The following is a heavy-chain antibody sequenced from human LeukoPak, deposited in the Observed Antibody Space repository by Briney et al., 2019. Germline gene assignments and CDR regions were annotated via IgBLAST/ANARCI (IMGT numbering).Heavy chain of an antibody. J-gene: IGHJ6*03. CDR1: GYTFTSYD. V-gene: IGHV1-8*03. CDR3: ARGFVDIVVVPAARTTYYYYYMDV. D-gene: IGHD2-2*03. Sequence: ASVKVSCKASGYTFTSYDINWVRQATGQGLEWMGCMNPNSGNTGYAQKFQGRVTITRNTSISTAYMELSSLRSEDTAVYYCARGFVDIVVVPAARTTYYYYYMDVWGKGTTVTVSS. CDR2: MNPNSGNT.